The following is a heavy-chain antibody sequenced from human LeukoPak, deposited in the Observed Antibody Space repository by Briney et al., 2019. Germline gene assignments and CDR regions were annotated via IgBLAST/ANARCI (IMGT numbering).Heavy chain of an antibody. Sequence: GGSLRLSCAASGFTVSSNYMSWVRQAPGKGLEWVSVIYSGGSTYYADSVKGRFTISRDNSKNTLYLQMNSLRAEDTAVYYCARASDYYDSSGYPGNAFDIWGQGTMVTVSS. J-gene: IGHJ3*02. CDR2: IYSGGST. D-gene: IGHD3-22*01. CDR3: ARASDYYDSSGYPGNAFDI. CDR1: GFTVSSNY. V-gene: IGHV3-66*01.